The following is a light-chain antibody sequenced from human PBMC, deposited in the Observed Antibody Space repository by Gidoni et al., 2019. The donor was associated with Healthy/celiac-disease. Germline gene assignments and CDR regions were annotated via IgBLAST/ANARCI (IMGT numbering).Light chain of an antibody. Sequence: DIPLTQSPSFLSASVGDRVTITCRASQGISSYLAWYQQKPGKAPKLLIYAASTLQSGVPSRFSGSGSGTEFTLTISSLQPEDFATYYCQQLNSYPITVXQXTRLEIK. J-gene: IGKJ5*01. V-gene: IGKV1-9*01. CDR1: QGISSY. CDR3: QQLNSYPIT. CDR2: AAS.